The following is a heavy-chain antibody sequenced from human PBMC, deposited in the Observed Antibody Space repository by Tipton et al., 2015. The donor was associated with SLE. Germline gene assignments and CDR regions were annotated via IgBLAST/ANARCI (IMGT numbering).Heavy chain of an antibody. CDR3: ARHPRHITASGTYPKGGSQY. CDR2: IISDVTRA. D-gene: IGHD3-10*01. CDR1: GFTFSTYW. V-gene: IGHV3-74*01. Sequence: SLRLSCAASGFTFSTYWMHWVRQVPGKGLMWVSRIISDVTRASYADSVKGRFTISRDNARNTLYLQMNSLTVDDTAVYYCARHPRHITASGTYPKGGSQYWGQGTLVTVSS. J-gene: IGHJ1*01.